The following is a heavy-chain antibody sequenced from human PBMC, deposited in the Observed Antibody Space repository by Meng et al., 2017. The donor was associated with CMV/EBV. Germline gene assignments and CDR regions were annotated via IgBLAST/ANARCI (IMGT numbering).Heavy chain of an antibody. D-gene: IGHD3-3*01. Sequence: GESLKISCAASGFTFSSYSMDWVRQAPGRGLEWVSSIISSSSYIYYADSVRGRFTISRDNAKTSLYLQMNSLRAEDTAVYYCARTPYDFWSGYGPLNARGCMDVWGQGTTVTVSS. J-gene: IGHJ6*02. V-gene: IGHV3-21*01. CDR3: ARTPYDFWSGYGPLNARGCMDV. CDR2: IISSSSYI. CDR1: GFTFSSYS.